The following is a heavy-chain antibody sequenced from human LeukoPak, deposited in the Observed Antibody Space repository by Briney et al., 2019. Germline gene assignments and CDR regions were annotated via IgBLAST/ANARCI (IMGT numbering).Heavy chain of an antibody. D-gene: IGHD5-24*01. CDR1: GGSFSGYY. V-gene: IGHV4-34*01. J-gene: IGHJ4*02. CDR3: ARHGRREWLHA. Sequence: SETLSLTCAVYGGSFSGYYWSWICQPPGKGLEWIGEINHSGSTNYNPSLKSRVTISVDTSKNQFSLKLSSVTAADTAVYYCARHGRREWLHAWGQGTLVTVSS. CDR2: INHSGST.